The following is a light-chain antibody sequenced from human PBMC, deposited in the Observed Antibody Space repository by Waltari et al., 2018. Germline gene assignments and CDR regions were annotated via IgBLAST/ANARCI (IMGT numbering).Light chain of an antibody. CDR2: ASS. J-gene: IGKJ1*01. CDR3: QQSYSTPQT. CDR1: QSISSY. Sequence: DIQMTQSPSSLSASVGDRVTITCRASQSISSYLNWYQQKPGKAPKLLTYASSSLQSGGPSRFSGSGSGTDFTLTISSLQPEDFATYYCQQSYSTPQTFGQGTKVEIK. V-gene: IGKV1-39*01.